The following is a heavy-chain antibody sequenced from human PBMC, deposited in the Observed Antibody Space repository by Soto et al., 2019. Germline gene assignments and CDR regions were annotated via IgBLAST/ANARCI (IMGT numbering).Heavy chain of an antibody. CDR3: ATNGDYYDSSGPNYFQH. CDR1: GGSISTGGYY. V-gene: IGHV4-31*03. Sequence: SETLSLTCTVSGGSISTGGYYWSWIRQHPGRGLECIGNIYYSGSTYYNPSLKSRVSMSVDTSKNQFSLKLSSVTAADTAVYYCATNGDYYDSSGPNYFQHWGQGTLVTVSS. D-gene: IGHD3-22*01. CDR2: IYYSGST. J-gene: IGHJ1*01.